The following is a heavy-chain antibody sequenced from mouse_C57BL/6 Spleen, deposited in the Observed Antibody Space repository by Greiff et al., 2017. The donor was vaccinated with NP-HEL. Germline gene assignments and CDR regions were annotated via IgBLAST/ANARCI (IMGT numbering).Heavy chain of an antibody. J-gene: IGHJ3*01. CDR3: ARDRDPYYYGSNFAY. Sequence: EVKLVESGGGLVKPGGSLKLSCAASGFTFSSYAMSWVRQTPEKRLEWVATISDGGSYTYYPDNVKGRFTISRDNAKNNLYLQMSHLKSEDTAMYYCARDRDPYYYGSNFAYWGQGTLVTVSA. CDR2: ISDGGSYT. D-gene: IGHD1-1*01. CDR1: GFTFSSYA. V-gene: IGHV5-4*01.